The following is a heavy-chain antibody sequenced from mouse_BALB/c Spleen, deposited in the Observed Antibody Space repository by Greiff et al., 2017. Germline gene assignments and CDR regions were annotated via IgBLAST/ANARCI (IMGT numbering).Heavy chain of an antibody. J-gene: IGHJ4*01. CDR1: GYAFTNYL. CDR3: ARSGNGYYPYAMDY. V-gene: IGHV1-54*01. D-gene: IGHD2-3*01. Sequence: QVQLKESGAELVRPGTSVKVSCKASGYAFTNYLIEWVKQRPGQGLEWIGVINPGSGGTNYNEKFKGKATLTADKSSSTAYMQLSSLTSDDSAVYFCARSGNGYYPYAMDYWGQGTSVTVSS. CDR2: INPGSGGT.